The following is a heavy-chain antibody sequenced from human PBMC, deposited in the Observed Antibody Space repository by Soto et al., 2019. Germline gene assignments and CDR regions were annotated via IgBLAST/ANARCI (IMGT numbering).Heavy chain of an antibody. CDR1: GGSINSGDYH. D-gene: IGHD1-26*01. J-gene: IGHJ6*02. CDR2: IYYSGST. Sequence: PSETLSLTCTVSGGSINSGDYHWSWIRQSPGKGLEWIGAIYYSGSTYYNPSLKSRIRISVDTSKNEFSLHLDSVTPEDTAVYFCARFDVVGVGNTYYYGLDVWGQGTPVTV. V-gene: IGHV4-30-4*01. CDR3: ARFDVVGVGNTYYYGLDV.